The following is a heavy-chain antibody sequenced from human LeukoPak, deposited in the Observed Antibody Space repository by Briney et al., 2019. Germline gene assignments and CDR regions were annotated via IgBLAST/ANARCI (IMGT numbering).Heavy chain of an antibody. CDR1: VFTFSSYA. V-gene: IGHV3-23*01. CDR2: ISGSGGST. D-gene: IGHD2-8*01. Sequence: GGSLRLSCGASVFTFSSYAISWVREAPGKGLEWVSAISGSGGSTYYADSVKGRFTISRDNSKNTMYLQMNIMRAEATAVYYYAKALTNGWHDAFDIWGQGTMVTVSS. CDR3: AKALTNGWHDAFDI. J-gene: IGHJ3*02.